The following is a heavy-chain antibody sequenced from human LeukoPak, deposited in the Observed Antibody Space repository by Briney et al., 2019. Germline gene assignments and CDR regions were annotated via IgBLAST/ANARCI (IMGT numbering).Heavy chain of an antibody. CDR2: IGSTI. V-gene: IGHV3-11*04. J-gene: IGHJ3*02. D-gene: IGHD5-12*01. CDR1: GFTFSDYY. Sequence: GGSLRLSCGASGFTFSDYYMSWIRQAPGKGLEWVSYIGSTIYYADSVKGRFTISRDNAKNSLYLQMNSLRAEDTAVYYCTRDSGYNAFDIWGQGTMVTVSS. CDR3: TRDSGYNAFDI.